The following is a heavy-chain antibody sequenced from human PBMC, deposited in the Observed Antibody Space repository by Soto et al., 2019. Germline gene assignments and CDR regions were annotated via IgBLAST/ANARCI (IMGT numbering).Heavy chain of an antibody. CDR3: ARWAEGVTTPHFDY. D-gene: IGHD4-17*01. Sequence: TNYWIGWVRQMPGKGLEWMGIIYPDDSDIRYSPSFQGQVTISADKSISTAYLQWSSLKASDTAMYYCARWAEGVTTPHFDYWGQGTLVTVSS. J-gene: IGHJ4*01. V-gene: IGHV5-51*01. CDR1: TNYW. CDR2: IYPDDSDI.